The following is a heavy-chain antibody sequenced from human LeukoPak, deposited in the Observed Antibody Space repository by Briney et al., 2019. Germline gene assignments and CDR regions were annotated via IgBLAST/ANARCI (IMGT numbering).Heavy chain of an antibody. V-gene: IGHV1-24*01. J-gene: IGHJ4*02. CDR3: ATDLAATGISSGYFDY. CDR1: GYTLTELS. CDR2: FDPEDGET. Sequence: ASVKVSCTVSGYTLTELSMHWVRQAPGKGLEWMGGFDPEDGETIYAQKFQDRVTMTEDTSTDTAYMVLSSLRSEDTAVYYCATDLAATGISSGYFDYWGQGTLVTVSS. D-gene: IGHD6-13*01.